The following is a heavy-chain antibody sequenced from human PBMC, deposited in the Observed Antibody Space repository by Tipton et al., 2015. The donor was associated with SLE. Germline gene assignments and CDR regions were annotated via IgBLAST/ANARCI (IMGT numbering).Heavy chain of an antibody. Sequence: SLRLSCAASGFTFNNYWMHWVRQVPGKGLVWVSRINSDGRSISYADSVKGRFTISRDNAKNTLNLQMNSLRVEDTAVYYCVRWDVEGPFDHWGQGTLVTVSS. CDR1: GFTFNNYW. CDR3: VRWDVEGPFDH. V-gene: IGHV3-74*01. CDR2: INSDGRSI. J-gene: IGHJ4*02. D-gene: IGHD1-26*01.